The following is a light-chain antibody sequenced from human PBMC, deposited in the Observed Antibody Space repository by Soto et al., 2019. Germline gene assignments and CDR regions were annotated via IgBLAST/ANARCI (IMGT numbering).Light chain of an antibody. V-gene: IGKV3-11*01. Sequence: EIVLTQSPATLSLSPGERATLSCRASQSVSSYLAWYQQKPGLAPRLLIYDASNRATGIPARFSGSGSGTDFTLTISVLEPEDFAVYYGQQRSNWPWTVGRGTKVEIK. J-gene: IGKJ1*01. CDR2: DAS. CDR3: QQRSNWPWT. CDR1: QSVSSY.